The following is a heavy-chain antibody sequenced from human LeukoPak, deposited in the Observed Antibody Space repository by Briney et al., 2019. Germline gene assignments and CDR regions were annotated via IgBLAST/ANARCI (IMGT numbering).Heavy chain of an antibody. Sequence: SETLSLTCAVYGGSFSGYYWSWIRQPPGKGLEWVGYIYYSGSTNYNPSLKSRLSISVDRSKNQFSLKLKSVTAADTAVYYCARDNSALDYWGQGTLVAVSS. V-gene: IGHV4-59*01. D-gene: IGHD2-21*01. CDR3: ARDNSALDY. J-gene: IGHJ4*02. CDR2: IYYSGST. CDR1: GGSFSGYY.